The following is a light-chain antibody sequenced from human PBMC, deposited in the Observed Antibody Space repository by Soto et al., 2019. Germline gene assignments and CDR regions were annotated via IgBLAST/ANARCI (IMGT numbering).Light chain of an antibody. J-gene: IGLJ1*01. Sequence: QSVRTQPASVSGSPGQSITISCTGTRSDVGSYNYVSWYQQHPGKAPKLMIYEVSNRPSGVSNRFSGSKSGNTASLTISGLQAADEADYYCSSYTSNHTLYVFGTGTKVTVL. CDR1: RSDVGSYNY. CDR2: EVS. CDR3: SSYTSNHTLYV. V-gene: IGLV2-14*01.